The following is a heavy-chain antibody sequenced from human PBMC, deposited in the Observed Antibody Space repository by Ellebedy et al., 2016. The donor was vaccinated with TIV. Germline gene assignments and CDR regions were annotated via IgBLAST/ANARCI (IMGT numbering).Heavy chain of an antibody. J-gene: IGHJ5*02. V-gene: IGHV1-8*01. D-gene: IGHD6-6*01. CDR3: ARGASSSSLWFDP. CDR2: MNTNSGNT. Sequence: AASVKVSCKASGYTFTSYDINWVRQATGQGLEWMGWMNTNSGNTGYAQKFQGRVTMTRNNSIRTAYMELSSLRSEDTAVYYSARGASSSSLWFDPWGQGTLVTVSS. CDR1: GYTFTSYD.